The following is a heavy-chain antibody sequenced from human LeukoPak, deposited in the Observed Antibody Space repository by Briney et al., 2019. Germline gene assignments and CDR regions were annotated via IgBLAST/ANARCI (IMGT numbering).Heavy chain of an antibody. V-gene: IGHV3-30*03. CDR1: GFTFSSYG. D-gene: IGHD4-17*01. Sequence: GGSLRLSCAASGFTFSSYGMHWVRQAPGKGLEWVAVISYDGSNKYYADSVKGRFTISRDDSKNTLYLQMNSLKTEDTAVYYCTTDFDPEDYGDYVDYYYYYMDVWGKGTTVTVSS. CDR3: TTDFDPEDYGDYVDYYYYYMDV. CDR2: ISYDGSNK. J-gene: IGHJ6*03.